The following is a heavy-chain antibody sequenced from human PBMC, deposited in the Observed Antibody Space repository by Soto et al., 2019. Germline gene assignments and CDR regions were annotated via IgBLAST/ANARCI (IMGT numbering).Heavy chain of an antibody. CDR1: GGSISSYY. CDR3: ATHIQWPPSGGFDY. V-gene: IGHV4-4*07. D-gene: IGHD5-12*01. CDR2: IYTSGST. J-gene: IGHJ4*02. Sequence: QVQLQESGPGLVKPSETLSLTCTVSGGSISSYYWSWIRQPAGKGLEWIGRIYTSGSTNYNPSLKSRVTMSVDTSKTQFSLKLSSVTAADTAVYYCATHIQWPPSGGFDYWGQGTLVTVSS.